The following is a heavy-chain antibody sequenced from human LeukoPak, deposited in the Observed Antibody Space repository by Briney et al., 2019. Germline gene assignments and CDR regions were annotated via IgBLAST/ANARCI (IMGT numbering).Heavy chain of an antibody. CDR2: ISSSSSYI. CDR3: ARGGQQLVLPLSDY. Sequence: PGGSLRLSCAASGFTFSSYSMNWVRQAPGKGLEWVSSISSSSSYIYYADSVKGRFTISRDNAKNSLYLQMNSLRAEDTAVYYCARGGQQLVLPLSDYWGQGTLVTVSS. D-gene: IGHD6-13*01. V-gene: IGHV3-21*01. J-gene: IGHJ4*02. CDR1: GFTFSSYS.